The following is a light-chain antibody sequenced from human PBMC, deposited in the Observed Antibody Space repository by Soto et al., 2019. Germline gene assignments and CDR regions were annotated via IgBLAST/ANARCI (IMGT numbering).Light chain of an antibody. V-gene: IGLV2-11*01. CDR2: DVT. Sequence: QSALTQPRSGSGSRGQSVTISCTGTSSDVGGYNHVSWYEQHPGKAPKLMIYDVTKRPSGVPDRFSGSKSGNTASLTISGLQAEDEADYYCCYFAGSYSYVFGIGTKVTV. CDR1: SSDVGGYNH. J-gene: IGLJ1*01. CDR3: CYFAGSYSYV.